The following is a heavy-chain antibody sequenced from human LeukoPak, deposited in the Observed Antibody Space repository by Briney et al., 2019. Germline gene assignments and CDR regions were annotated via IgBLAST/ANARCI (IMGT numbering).Heavy chain of an antibody. V-gene: IGHV1-46*01. CDR1: GYTFTSYY. J-gene: IGHJ4*02. CDR3: ARESEINGFDY. CDR2: INPSGGST. D-gene: IGHD1-14*01. Sequence: ASVKVSCKASGYTFTSYYMHCVRQAPGQGLEWMGIINPSGGSTSYAQKFQGRVTMTRDTSTSTVYMELSSLGSEDTAVYYCARESEINGFDYWGQGTLVTVSS.